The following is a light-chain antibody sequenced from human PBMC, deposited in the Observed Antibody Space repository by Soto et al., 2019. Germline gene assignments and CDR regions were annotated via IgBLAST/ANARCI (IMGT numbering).Light chain of an antibody. CDR1: QSISKW. J-gene: IGKJ1*01. CDR2: AAS. CDR3: QQYSSYWA. Sequence: DIQMTQSPSTPSASAGDRVTITCRASQSISKWLAWYQQKPGKAPKLLISAASNLQSGVPSRFSGSGSGTEFTLTINILHPDDSATYYCQQYSSYWAFGQGTKVEI. V-gene: IGKV1-5*01.